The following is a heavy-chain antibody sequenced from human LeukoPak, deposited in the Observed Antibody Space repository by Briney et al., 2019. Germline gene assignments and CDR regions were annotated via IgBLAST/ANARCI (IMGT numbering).Heavy chain of an antibody. CDR1: GGSISSGGYY. Sequence: SETLSLTCTVSGGSISSGGYYWSWIRQHPGKGLEWIGYIYYSGSTYYNPSLNSRVTISVDTSSNQFSLKLSSVTAADTAVYFCARLGPATSYYYYYGMDVWGQGTTVTVSS. J-gene: IGHJ6*02. CDR2: IYYSGST. V-gene: IGHV4-31*03. CDR3: ARLGPATSYYYYYGMDV. D-gene: IGHD7-27*01.